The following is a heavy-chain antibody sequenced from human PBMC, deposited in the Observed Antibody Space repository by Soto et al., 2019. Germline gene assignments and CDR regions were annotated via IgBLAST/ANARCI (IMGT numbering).Heavy chain of an antibody. CDR2: ISGSGNYT. D-gene: IGHD4-4*01. J-gene: IGHJ4*02. V-gene: IGHV3-21*01. CDR3: AREGINNYKEYYFDS. Sequence: EMHLVESGGGLVKPGGSLRLSCAASGFTFSTYSMNWVRQAPGKGLEWVSSISGSGNYTHYADFLRGRFTISRDNAKTSLYLQMNSLRAEHTAVYYCAREGINNYKEYYFDSWGQGTVVTVSS. CDR1: GFTFSTYS.